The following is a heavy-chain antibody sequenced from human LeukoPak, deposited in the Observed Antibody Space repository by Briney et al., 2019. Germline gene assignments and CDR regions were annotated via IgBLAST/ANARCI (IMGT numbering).Heavy chain of an antibody. J-gene: IGHJ4*02. Sequence: GGSLGLSCAASGFTFSTYEMNWVRQAPGKGLEGVSYISSSGSTIYYADSVKGRFTISRDNAKHSLYLHMNNLRAEDTAVYYCASDPALDYWGQGTLVTVSS. CDR2: ISSSGSTI. CDR3: ASDPALDY. CDR1: GFTFSTYE. V-gene: IGHV3-48*03.